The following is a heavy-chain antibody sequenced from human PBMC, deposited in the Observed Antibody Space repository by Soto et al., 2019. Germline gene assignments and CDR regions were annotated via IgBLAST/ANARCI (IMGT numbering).Heavy chain of an antibody. V-gene: IGHV1-3*01. CDR1: GYTFSAYT. J-gene: IGHJ3*02. Sequence: QAQLVQSGAEMKKPGASVKVSCKATGYTFSAYTMNWVRQPPGQSLEWMGWINAGSGNTKYSQNFQCRVSITRDTSASTVYMELTGLTSEDTAVYYCARDTETLGPRANDALDIWGQGTMVTVSS. CDR3: ARDTETLGPRANDALDI. CDR2: INAGSGNT. D-gene: IGHD3-3*02.